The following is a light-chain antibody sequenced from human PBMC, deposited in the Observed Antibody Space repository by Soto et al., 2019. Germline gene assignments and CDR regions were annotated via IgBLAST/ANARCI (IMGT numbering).Light chain of an antibody. Sequence: DIQMTQSPSTLSASVGDRVTITCRASQGISSWLAWYQQRPGRAPEVLIYDASSLESGVPSRFSGSGSGIEFTLTISSLQPDDFATYYCQQYNSYPVTFGGGTKV. J-gene: IGKJ4*01. CDR2: DAS. CDR1: QGISSW. CDR3: QQYNSYPVT. V-gene: IGKV1-5*01.